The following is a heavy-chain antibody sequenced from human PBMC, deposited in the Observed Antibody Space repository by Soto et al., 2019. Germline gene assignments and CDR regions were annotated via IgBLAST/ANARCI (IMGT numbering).Heavy chain of an antibody. V-gene: IGHV3-33*01. CDR2: IRHDGSVK. D-gene: IGHD3-3*01. J-gene: IGHJ4*02. CDR1: GFTFRSKD. CDR3: ASKTIDDFDY. Sequence: PGESLRLSCEASGFTFRSKDMHWVRQAPGKGLDWVATIRHDGSVKDYADSVKGRFTISRDNSKNTLYLEMNTLRAEDTALYYCASKTIDDFDYWGQGTLVTVSS.